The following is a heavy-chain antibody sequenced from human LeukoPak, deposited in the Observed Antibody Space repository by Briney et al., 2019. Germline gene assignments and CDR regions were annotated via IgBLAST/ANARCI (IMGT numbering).Heavy chain of an antibody. V-gene: IGHV3-48*01. D-gene: IGHD2-21*02. Sequence: GGSLRLSCEASGFTFSSYSMNWVRQAPGKGLEWVSYISSSSSTIYYADSVKGRFTISRDNAKNSLYLQMNSLRAEDTAVYYCAREIAYCSGDCYPQLYYYGMDVWGQGATVTASS. CDR3: AREIAYCSGDCYPQLYYYGMDV. CDR1: GFTFSSYS. J-gene: IGHJ6*02. CDR2: ISSSSSTI.